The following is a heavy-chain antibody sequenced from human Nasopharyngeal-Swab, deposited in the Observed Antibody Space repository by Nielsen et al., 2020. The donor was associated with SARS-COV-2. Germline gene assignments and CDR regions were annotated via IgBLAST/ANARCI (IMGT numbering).Heavy chain of an antibody. V-gene: IGHV3-20*01. J-gene: IGHJ6*02. CDR3: ATWGIAVADYYYGMDV. D-gene: IGHD6-19*01. CDR1: GFTFDDYG. CDR2: INWNGGST. Sequence: GESLNISCAASGFTFDDYGMSWVRQAPGKGLEWVSGINWNGGSTGYADSVKGRFTISRDNAKNSLYLQMNSLRAEDTALYHCATWGIAVADYYYGMDVWGQGTTVTVSS.